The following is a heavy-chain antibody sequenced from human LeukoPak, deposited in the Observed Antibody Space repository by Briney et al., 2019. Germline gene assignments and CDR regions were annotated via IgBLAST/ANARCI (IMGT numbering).Heavy chain of an antibody. CDR2: IYYSGST. CDR3: ARLGGQWLGGSFVY. CDR1: GDSISSTSYY. J-gene: IGHJ4*02. Sequence: SETLSLTCTVSGDSISSTSYYWAWVRQPPGKGLEWIGNIYYSGSTYYNPSLKSRVSISIDTSKSQFSLKLSSVTASDTAVYSCARLGGQWLGGSFVYCGQGTLVTVSS. V-gene: IGHV4-39*01. D-gene: IGHD6-19*01.